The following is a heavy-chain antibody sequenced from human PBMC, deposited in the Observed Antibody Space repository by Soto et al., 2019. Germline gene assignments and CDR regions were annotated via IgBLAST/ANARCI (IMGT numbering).Heavy chain of an antibody. V-gene: IGHV3-23*01. CDR1: GFTFSSYA. CDR3: AKDLIYGYNSGRPFDY. J-gene: IGHJ4*02. D-gene: IGHD6-19*01. CDR2: IGGRGGST. Sequence: EVQLLESGGGLVQPGGSLRLSCAASGFTFSSYAMSWVRQAPGKGLEWVSAIGGRGGSTYYADSVKGRFTISRDNSRDTLYLQMNSLRAEDTAVYYCAKDLIYGYNSGRPFDYWGQGTLVTVSS.